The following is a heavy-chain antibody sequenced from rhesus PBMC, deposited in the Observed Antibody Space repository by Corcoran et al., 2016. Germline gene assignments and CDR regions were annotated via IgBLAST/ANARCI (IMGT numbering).Heavy chain of an antibody. CDR1: GYSISSGYG. CDR3: ARDPGIATVIGVDY. Sequence: QVQLQESGPGLVKPSETLSRTCAVSGYSISSGYGWRWIRQPPGKGRGWIGYIGGSRRSTNDNPSVMSRVTISKATSKDQVARKLSSVTAADTAVDYCARDPGIATVIGVDYWGQGVLVTVSS. J-gene: IGHJ4*01. D-gene: IGHD5-36*01. V-gene: IGHV4-127*01. CDR2: IGGSRRST.